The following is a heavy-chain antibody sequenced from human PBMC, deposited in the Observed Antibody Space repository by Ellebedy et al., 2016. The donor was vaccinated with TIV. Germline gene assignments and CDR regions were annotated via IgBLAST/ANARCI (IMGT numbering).Heavy chain of an antibody. V-gene: IGHV3-30*18. Sequence: GESLKISCTASGFTFSAYDMNWVRQAPGKGLEWVAVISYDGISKYYADSVKGRFTISRDTSRNTLYLQMDNLRAEDTAVYYCAKSYTGPSNVLRYLEWLKPMDAWGQGTTVTVSS. CDR3: AKSYTGPSNVLRYLEWLKPMDA. CDR1: GFTFSAYD. CDR2: ISYDGISK. J-gene: IGHJ6*02. D-gene: IGHD3-3*01.